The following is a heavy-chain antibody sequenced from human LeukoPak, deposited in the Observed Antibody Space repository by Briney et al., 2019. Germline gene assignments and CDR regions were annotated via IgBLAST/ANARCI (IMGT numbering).Heavy chain of an antibody. V-gene: IGHV4-59*01. CDR2: IHYSGST. J-gene: IGHJ5*02. CDR1: GGSISSYY. Sequence: SETLSLTCTVSGGSISSYYWSWIRQPPRKGLEWIGYIHYSGSTKYNPSLKSRVTISVDTSKNQFSLKLSSVTAADTAVYYCARDTRGNWGSLFLSWGQGTLVTVSS. D-gene: IGHD7-27*01. CDR3: ARDTRGNWGSLFLS.